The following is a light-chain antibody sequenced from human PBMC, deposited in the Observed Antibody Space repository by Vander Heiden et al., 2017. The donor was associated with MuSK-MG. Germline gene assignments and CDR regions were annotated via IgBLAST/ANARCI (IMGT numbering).Light chain of an antibody. V-gene: IGLV3-1*01. CDR1: KLGDKY. Sequence: SYELTQHPSVSVSPGQTASITCSGDKLGDKYACWYQQKPGQSPVLVIYQDSKRPSGIPERFSGSNSGNTATLTISGTQAMDEADYYCQAWDSSTANYVFGTGTKVTVL. CDR2: QDS. CDR3: QAWDSSTANYV. J-gene: IGLJ1*01.